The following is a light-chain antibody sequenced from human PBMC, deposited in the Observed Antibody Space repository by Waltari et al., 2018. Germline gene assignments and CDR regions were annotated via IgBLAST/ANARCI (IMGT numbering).Light chain of an antibody. J-gene: IGKJ1*01. V-gene: IGKV1-6*01. Sequence: AIQMTQSPSSLSASIGDRVTITCRASQGVRNDVGWYQQKPGKAPKLLVYAASTLHIGVPSRFSDSGSDTDFTLTVTSLQPEDFATYYCLQDYSYPRTFGQGTRVEIK. CDR3: LQDYSYPRT. CDR2: AAS. CDR1: QGVRND.